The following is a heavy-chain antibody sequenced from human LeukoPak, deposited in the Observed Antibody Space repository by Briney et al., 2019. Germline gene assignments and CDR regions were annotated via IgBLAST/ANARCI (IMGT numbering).Heavy chain of an antibody. CDR3: AKGGVSDSGSWYGDYFDY. CDR2: ISYDGRKK. J-gene: IGHJ4*02. D-gene: IGHD6-13*01. Sequence: GSLRLSCAASGFTFSNYGMHWVRQAPGKGLEWVAVISYDGRKKDFAASVKGRFTISRDNSKNTLYVQMNSLRAEDTAVYYCAKGGVSDSGSWYGDYFDYWGQGTLVTVSS. CDR1: GFTFSNYG. V-gene: IGHV3-30*18.